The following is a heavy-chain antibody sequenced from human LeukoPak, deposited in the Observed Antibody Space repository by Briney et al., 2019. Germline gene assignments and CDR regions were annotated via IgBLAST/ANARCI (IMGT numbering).Heavy chain of an antibody. CDR2: IYPGDSDT. Sequence: GESLKISCKGSGYSFTNYWIGWVRQMPGKGLEWVGIIYPGDSDTRYSPSFQGQVTISADTSISTSYLQWSSLRASDTAMYYCARPRDADSYYFDYWGQGTLVTVSS. V-gene: IGHV5-51*01. CDR1: GYSFTNYW. D-gene: IGHD5-24*01. J-gene: IGHJ4*02. CDR3: ARPRDADSYYFDY.